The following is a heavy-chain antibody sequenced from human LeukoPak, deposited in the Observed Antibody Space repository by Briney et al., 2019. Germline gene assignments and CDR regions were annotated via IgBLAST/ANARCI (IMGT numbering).Heavy chain of an antibody. V-gene: IGHV4-39*07. CDR1: GGSISSSSYY. D-gene: IGHD2-2*01. CDR2: IYYSGST. J-gene: IGHJ3*02. Sequence: PSETLSLTCTVSGGSISSSSYYWGWIRQPPGKGLEWIGSIYYSGSTYYNPSLKSRVTISVDTSKNQFSLKLSSVTAADTAVYYCARQDIVVVPAAKATAFDIWGQGTMVTVSS. CDR3: ARQDIVVVPAAKATAFDI.